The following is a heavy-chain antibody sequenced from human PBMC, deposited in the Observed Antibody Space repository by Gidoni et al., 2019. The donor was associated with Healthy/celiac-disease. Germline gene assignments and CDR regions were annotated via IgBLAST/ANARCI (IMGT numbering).Heavy chain of an antibody. CDR1: GFTFDDYA. CDR2: ISWNSGSI. J-gene: IGHJ4*02. Sequence: EVQLVESGGGLVQPGRSLRLSCAASGFTFDDYAMHWVRQAPGKGLEWVSGISWNSGSIGYADSVKGRFTISRDNAKNSLYLQMNSLRAEDTALYYCAKGLRTSQLWSYFDYWGQGTLVSVSS. V-gene: IGHV3-9*01. CDR3: AKGLRTSQLWSYFDY. D-gene: IGHD5-18*01.